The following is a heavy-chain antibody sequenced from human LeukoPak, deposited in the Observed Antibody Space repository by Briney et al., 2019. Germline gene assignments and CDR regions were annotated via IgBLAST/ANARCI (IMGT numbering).Heavy chain of an antibody. CDR1: GGSISSGGYY. J-gene: IGHJ4*02. CDR2: IYYSGST. D-gene: IGHD6-19*01. CDR3: ARVWGPSYLYSSGWYRFDY. V-gene: IGHV4-31*03. Sequence: SQTLSLTCTVSGGSISSGGYYWSWVRQHPGKGLEWIGYIYYSGSTYYNPSLKSRVTISVDTSKNQFSLKLSSVTAADTAVYYCARVWGPSYLYSSGWYRFDYWGQRTLVTVSS.